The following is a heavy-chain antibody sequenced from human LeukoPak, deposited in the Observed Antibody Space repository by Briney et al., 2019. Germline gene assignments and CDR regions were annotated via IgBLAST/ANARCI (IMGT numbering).Heavy chain of an antibody. V-gene: IGHV4-39*01. D-gene: IGHD2-2*02. J-gene: IGHJ4*02. CDR2: IYYSGST. CDR3: ARIYCSSTSCYRWNFDC. Sequence: SATLSLTCTVSGGSISSTSYYWGWIRQPPGKGLEWIGNIYYSGSTYYNPSLKSRVTISVDTSKNQFSLKLSSVTAADTAVYYCARIYCSSTSCYRWNFDCWGQGTLVTVSS. CDR1: GGSISSTSYY.